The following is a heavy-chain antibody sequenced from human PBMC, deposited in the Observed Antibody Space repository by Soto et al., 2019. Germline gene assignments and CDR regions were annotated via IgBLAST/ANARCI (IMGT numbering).Heavy chain of an antibody. CDR3: VKEQGFRAFDY. J-gene: IGHJ4*02. D-gene: IGHD2-21*01. V-gene: IGHV3-23*01. CDR1: GFTFNNYA. Sequence: EVQLLESGGGLVQPGGSLRLSCAASGFTFNNYAMSWVRQAPGKGLEWVSSISGNGDNTYYADPVKGRFTVSRDNSWNTLYLQTNSLRAEDTAVYYCVKEQGFRAFDYWGQGILVTVSS. CDR2: ISGNGDNT.